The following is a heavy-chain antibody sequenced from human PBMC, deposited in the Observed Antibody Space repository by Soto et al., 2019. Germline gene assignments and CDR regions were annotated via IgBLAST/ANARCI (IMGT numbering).Heavy chain of an antibody. D-gene: IGHD6-19*01. CDR2: ISYDGSNK. J-gene: IGHJ6*02. Sequence: QVQLVESGGGVVQPGRSLRLSYAASGFTFSSYGMHWVRQAPGKGLEWVAVISYDGSNKYYADSVKGRFTISRDNSKNTLYLQMNSLRAEDTAVYYCAKEIFTSGLTYYYYYGMDVWGQGTTVTVSS. CDR1: GFTFSSYG. V-gene: IGHV3-30*18. CDR3: AKEIFTSGLTYYYYYGMDV.